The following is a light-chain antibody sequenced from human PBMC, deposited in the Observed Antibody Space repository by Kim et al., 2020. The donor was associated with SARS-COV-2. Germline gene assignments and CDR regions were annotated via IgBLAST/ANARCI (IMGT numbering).Light chain of an antibody. CDR1: TSDVRDNNY. V-gene: IGLV2-14*03. Sequence: QSITISCTGTTSDVRDNNYVSWYQHHPGKAPQLLIYDVSNRPSGVSSRFSGSKSGDTASLTISGLQAEDEADYFCSSFTGGTSFYVFGPGTKVTVL. J-gene: IGLJ1*01. CDR3: SSFTGGTSFYV. CDR2: DVS.